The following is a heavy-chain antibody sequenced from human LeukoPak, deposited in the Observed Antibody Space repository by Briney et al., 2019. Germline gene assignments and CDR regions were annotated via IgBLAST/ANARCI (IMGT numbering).Heavy chain of an antibody. CDR1: GSTFSSYS. CDR3: AKDIGKDYYDSSGYVY. D-gene: IGHD3-22*01. V-gene: IGHV3-48*01. Sequence: GGSLRLSCVNTGSTFSSYSMNWVRQAPGKGLEWVSYISSSSSTTNYADSVKGRFTISRDNSKNTLYLQMNSLRAEDTAVYYCAKDIGKDYYDSSGYVYWGQGTLVTVSS. CDR2: ISSSSSTT. J-gene: IGHJ4*02.